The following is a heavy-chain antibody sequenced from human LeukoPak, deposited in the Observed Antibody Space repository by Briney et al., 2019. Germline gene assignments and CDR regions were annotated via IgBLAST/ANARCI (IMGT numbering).Heavy chain of an antibody. V-gene: IGHV1-18*01. CDR1: GGTFSSYA. Sequence: ASVKVSCKASGGTFSSYAISWVRQAPGQGLEWMGWISAYNGNTNYAQKLQGRVTMTTDTSTSTAYMELRSLRSDDTAVYYCARDVDCTNGVCQTDYWGQGTLVTVSS. J-gene: IGHJ4*02. CDR2: ISAYNGNT. D-gene: IGHD2-8*01. CDR3: ARDVDCTNGVCQTDY.